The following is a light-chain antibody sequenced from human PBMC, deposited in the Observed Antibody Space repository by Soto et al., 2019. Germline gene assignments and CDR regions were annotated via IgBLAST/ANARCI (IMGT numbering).Light chain of an antibody. CDR1: QSISSIY. J-gene: IGKJ1*01. CDR3: QHYGSPRT. Sequence: EIVLTQSPGTLSLSPGERATLSCRASQSISSIYLAWYHQKPGQAPRLLIYAASSRATGIPDRFSGSGSGTDFTLTISRLEPEDFAVYYCQHYGSPRTFGQGTKVDIK. CDR2: AAS. V-gene: IGKV3-20*01.